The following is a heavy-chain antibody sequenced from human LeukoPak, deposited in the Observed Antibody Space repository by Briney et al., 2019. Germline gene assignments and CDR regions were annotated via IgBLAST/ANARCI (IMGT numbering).Heavy chain of an antibody. CDR1: GFIFSDYE. D-gene: IGHD6-6*01. J-gene: IGHJ5*02. Sequence: GGSLRLSCAASGFIFSDYEMYWVCQAPGKGLEWVANIKQDGSEQEYVDSVKGRFTISRDNAKNSLYLQMNSLRAEDTAVYYCARHRYTSSSRWFDPWGQGTLVTVSS. CDR2: IKQDGSEQ. V-gene: IGHV3-7*01. CDR3: ARHRYTSSSRWFDP.